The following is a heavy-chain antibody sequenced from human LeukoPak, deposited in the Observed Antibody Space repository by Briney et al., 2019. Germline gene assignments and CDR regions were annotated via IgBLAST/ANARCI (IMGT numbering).Heavy chain of an antibody. Sequence: TGGSLRLSCAASGFTFSNYYLSWVRQAPGKGLEWVANIKQDGSEKYYVDSVKGRFTISRDNAKNSLYLQMNTLRAEDTAVYYYARDRDYYGSGRGFDPWGQGTLVTVSS. CDR3: ARDRDYYGSGRGFDP. D-gene: IGHD3-10*01. J-gene: IGHJ5*02. V-gene: IGHV3-7*01. CDR2: IKQDGSEK. CDR1: GFTFSNYY.